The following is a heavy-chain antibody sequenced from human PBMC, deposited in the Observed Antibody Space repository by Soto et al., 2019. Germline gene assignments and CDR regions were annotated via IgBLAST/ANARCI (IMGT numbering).Heavy chain of an antibody. D-gene: IGHD3-10*01. CDR1: GYTFTSYG. Sequence: QVQLVQSGAEVKKPGASVKVSCKASGYTFTSYGISWVRQAPGQGLEWMGWINVYDGNTNCAQKLQGRVTMTTDTSTSTAYLALRSLRSDDTAVYFCARDTSRGEYDYWGQGTLVTVSS. J-gene: IGHJ4*02. CDR2: INVYDGNT. CDR3: ARDTSRGEYDY. V-gene: IGHV1-18*01.